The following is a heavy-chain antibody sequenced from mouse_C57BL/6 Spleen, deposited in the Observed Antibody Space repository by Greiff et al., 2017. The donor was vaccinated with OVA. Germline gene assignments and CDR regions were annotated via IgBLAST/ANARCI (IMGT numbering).Heavy chain of an antibody. J-gene: IGHJ3*01. CDR1: GYTFTSYW. D-gene: IGHD4-1*01. CDR2: INPSNGGT. Sequence: QVQLQQSGTELVKPGASVKLSCKASGYTFTSYWMHWVKQRPGQGLEWIGNINPSNGGTNYNEKFKSKATLTVDKSSSTAYMQLSSLTSEDSAVYDCARGAGELGRWFAYWGQGTLVTVSA. V-gene: IGHV1-53*01. CDR3: ARGAGELGRWFAY.